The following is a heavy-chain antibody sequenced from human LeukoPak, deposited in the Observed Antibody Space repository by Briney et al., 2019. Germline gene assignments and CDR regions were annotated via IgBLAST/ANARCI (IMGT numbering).Heavy chain of an antibody. Sequence: PGGSLRLSCSASGFIFNNYGLMWVRQAPGKGLEWVSAISNDGGGTTYADFVKGRFTISRDNSKNTLSLQMNSLRHEDTALYYCAKGNSGYFADLWGQGTVVTVSS. D-gene: IGHD3-22*01. CDR1: GFIFNNYG. CDR2: ISNDGGGT. CDR3: AKGNSGYFADL. V-gene: IGHV3-23*01. J-gene: IGHJ5*02.